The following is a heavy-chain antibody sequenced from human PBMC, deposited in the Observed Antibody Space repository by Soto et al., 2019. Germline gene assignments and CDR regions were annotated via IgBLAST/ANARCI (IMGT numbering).Heavy chain of an antibody. V-gene: IGHV3-73*01. Sequence: EVQLVESGGGLVQPGGSLKLSCVASGYTFRGSAFHWVRQASGKGLEWVGRIRGKANSYETAYAESVKGRFTISRDDSKNTAVLQMNSLQTEDTGVYYFTSRYCSSSSCHTWGQGTRVTVSS. D-gene: IGHD2-2*01. CDR3: TSRYCSSSSCHT. CDR1: GYTFRGSA. CDR2: IRGKANSYET. J-gene: IGHJ5*02.